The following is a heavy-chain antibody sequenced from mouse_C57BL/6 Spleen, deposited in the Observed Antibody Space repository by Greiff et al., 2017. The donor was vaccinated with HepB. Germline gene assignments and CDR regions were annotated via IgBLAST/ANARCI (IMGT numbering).Heavy chain of an antibody. J-gene: IGHJ4*01. D-gene: IGHD1-1*01. CDR3: ARGGYYGSSYGAMDY. CDR2: ISYDGSN. V-gene: IGHV3-6*01. CDR1: GYSITSGYY. Sequence: ESGPGLVKPSQSLSLTCSVTGYSITSGYYWNWIRQFPGNKLEWMGYISYDGSNNYNPSLKNRISITRDTSKNQFFLKLNSVTTEDTATYYCARGGYYGSSYGAMDYWGQGTSVTVSS.